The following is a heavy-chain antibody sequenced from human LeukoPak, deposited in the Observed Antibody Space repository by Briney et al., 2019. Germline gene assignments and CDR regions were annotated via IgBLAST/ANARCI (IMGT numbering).Heavy chain of an antibody. J-gene: IGHJ5*02. Sequence: GGSLRLSCAASGFTFSSYEMNWVRQAPGKGLEWVSAISGSGGSTYYADSVKGRFTISRDNSKNTLYLQMNSLRAEDTAVYYCAKGGDYSGFDPWGQGTLVTVSS. CDR2: ISGSGGST. D-gene: IGHD4-17*01. CDR3: AKGGDYSGFDP. V-gene: IGHV3-23*01. CDR1: GFTFSSYE.